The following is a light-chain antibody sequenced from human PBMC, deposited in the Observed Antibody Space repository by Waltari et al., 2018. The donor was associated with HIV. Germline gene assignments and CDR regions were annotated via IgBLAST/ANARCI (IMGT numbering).Light chain of an antibody. Sequence: QSALTQPASVSGSPGQSITISCTGTSSYVGGYNYVSWYQQHPGKAPKLLIYDVSKRPSGVSNRFSGSKSGNTASLTISGLQAEDEADYYCNSYTSSSTFVVFGGGTKLTVL. CDR2: DVS. CDR3: NSYTSSSTFVV. J-gene: IGLJ2*01. V-gene: IGLV2-14*01. CDR1: SSYVGGYNY.